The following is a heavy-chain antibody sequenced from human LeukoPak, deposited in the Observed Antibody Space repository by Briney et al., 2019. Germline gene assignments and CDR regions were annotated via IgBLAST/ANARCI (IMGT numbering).Heavy chain of an antibody. V-gene: IGHV3-53*01. Sequence: GGSLRLSCAASGFTVSSKYMSWVRQASGKGLEWVSVIYSGGSTYYADSVKGRFTISRDNSKNTLYLQMNSLRAEDTAVYYCARDRAAAAGAWGQGTLVTVSS. CDR3: ARDRAAAAGA. CDR1: GFTVSSKY. D-gene: IGHD6-13*01. J-gene: IGHJ4*02. CDR2: IYSGGST.